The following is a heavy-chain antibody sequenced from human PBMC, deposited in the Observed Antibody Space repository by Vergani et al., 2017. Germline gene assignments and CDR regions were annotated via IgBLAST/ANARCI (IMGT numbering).Heavy chain of an antibody. CDR2: ISSSSSYI. J-gene: IGHJ6*03. CDR1: GFTFSSYS. CDR3: AREGSYCSSSSCRNPYYIYYYHMDV. V-gene: IGHV3-21*01. D-gene: IGHD2-2*01. Sequence: EVQLVESGGGLVKPGGSLRLSCAASGFTFSSYSMNWVRQAPGKGLEWVSSISSSSSYIYYADSVKGRFTISRDNAKNSLYLQMNSLRAEDTAVYYCAREGSYCSSSSCRNPYYIYYYHMDVWGKGTTVIVSS.